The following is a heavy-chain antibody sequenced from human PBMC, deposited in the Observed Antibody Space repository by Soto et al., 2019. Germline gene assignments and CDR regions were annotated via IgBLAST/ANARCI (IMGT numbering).Heavy chain of an antibody. Sequence: GGSLRLSCAASGITVSTNYMTWVRQAPGKGLEWVSEIYTGGTTYYADSVKDRFIISRDNAKNSLYLQMNSLRAEDTAVYYCARDDYPSYYDSSGYHFDYWGQGTLVTVS. V-gene: IGHV3-66*01. CDR1: GITVSTNY. D-gene: IGHD3-22*01. CDR3: ARDDYPSYYDSSGYHFDY. CDR2: IYTGGTT. J-gene: IGHJ4*02.